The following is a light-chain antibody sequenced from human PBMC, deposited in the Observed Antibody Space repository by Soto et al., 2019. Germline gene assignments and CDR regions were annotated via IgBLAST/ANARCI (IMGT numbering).Light chain of an antibody. V-gene: IGKV3-15*01. CDR2: GAS. CDR3: QQYNNWPQT. Sequence: EIVMTQSPATLSVSPGERATLSCRASQSISNFLAWYQQKPGQAPRFLIYGASTRATGIPARFSGSGSGTAFTLTISSLQSEDFAVYYCQQYNNWPQTFGQGTKVESK. CDR1: QSISNF. J-gene: IGKJ1*01.